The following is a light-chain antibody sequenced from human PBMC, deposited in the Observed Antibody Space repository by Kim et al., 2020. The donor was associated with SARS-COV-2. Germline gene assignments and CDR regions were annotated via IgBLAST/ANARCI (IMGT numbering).Light chain of an antibody. Sequence: SESPGQTASITCSGDKLGDKYACWYQQNPGQSPVLVIYQDSKRPSGIPERFSGSNSGNTATLTISGTQAMDEADYYCQAWDSSTVVFGGGTQLTVL. V-gene: IGLV3-1*01. CDR2: QDS. CDR3: QAWDSSTVV. CDR1: KLGDKY. J-gene: IGLJ2*01.